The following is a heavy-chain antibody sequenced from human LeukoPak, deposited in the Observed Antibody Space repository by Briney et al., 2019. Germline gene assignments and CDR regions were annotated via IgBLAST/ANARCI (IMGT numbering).Heavy chain of an antibody. D-gene: IGHD6-13*01. CDR2: IHYNSGHS. J-gene: IGHJ4*02. CDR1: GVIFCDYA. Sequence: GGSLRLSCAASGVIFCDYAMHGARQAPGKGLEWGAGIHYNSGHSGYADSVKGRFTISRDNARNSLYLQMNSLRAEDTAVYYCARVAGIAAAGTTLDYWGQGTLVTVSS. CDR3: ARVAGIAAAGTTLDY. V-gene: IGHV3-9*01.